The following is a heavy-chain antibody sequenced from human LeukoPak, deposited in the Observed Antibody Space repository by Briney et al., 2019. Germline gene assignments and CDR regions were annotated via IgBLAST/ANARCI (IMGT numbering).Heavy chain of an antibody. J-gene: IGHJ3*01. CDR2: VNPDTGNT. Sequence: ASVKVSCKAAGYSFTTFHSNGVLQAPGQGPEWMGGVNPDTGNTGFAQKCQGRVTITQNNSVTTVYMELSSLTSEDTAVYSCARRGLVAGIYDLVYGFDLWGQGTMVTVSS. CDR3: ARRGLVAGIYDLVYGFDL. CDR1: GYSFTTFH. V-gene: IGHV1-8*03. D-gene: IGHD3/OR15-3a*01.